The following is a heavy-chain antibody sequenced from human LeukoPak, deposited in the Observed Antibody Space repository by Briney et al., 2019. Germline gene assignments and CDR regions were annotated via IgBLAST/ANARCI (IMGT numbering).Heavy chain of an antibody. CDR1: GGSFSDYY. V-gene: IGHV4-34*01. CDR3: AREDSGSSGYVFDP. CDR2: VNHSGST. J-gene: IGHJ5*02. D-gene: IGHD3-22*01. Sequence: SETLSLTCAVYGGSFSDYYWTWIRQPPGKGLEWIGEVNHSGSTNYSPSLKSRVTISVDTSKNQFSLKLSSVTAADTAVYYCAREDSGSSGYVFDPWGQGTLVTVSS.